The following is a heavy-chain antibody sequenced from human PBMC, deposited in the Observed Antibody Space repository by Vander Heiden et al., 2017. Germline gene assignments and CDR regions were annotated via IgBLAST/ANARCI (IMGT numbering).Heavy chain of an antibody. CDR1: GFTLGSYA. D-gene: IGHD3-22*01. J-gene: IGHJ3*02. CDR2: MSGSGGST. V-gene: IGHV3-23*01. CDR3: AKSITMTVVGAFDI. Sequence: EVQLLVSGGGLVQPGGSLRLSCVGSGFTLGSYAMSWVRQAPGKGLEWVSVMSGSGGSTYYADSVKGRFTLSRDGSKNMLYLQMNSLRAEDTAVYYCAKSITMTVVGAFDIWGQGTMVTVSS.